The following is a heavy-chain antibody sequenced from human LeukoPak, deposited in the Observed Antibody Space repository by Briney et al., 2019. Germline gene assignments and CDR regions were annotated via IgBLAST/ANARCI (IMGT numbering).Heavy chain of an antibody. D-gene: IGHD1-26*01. CDR1: GGSISSYY. V-gene: IGHV4-59*01. CDR3: ARVDVGGSYPYYYYYYYMDV. Sequence: SETLSLTCTVSGGSISSYYWSWIRQPPGKGLEWIGYIYYSGSTNYHPSLKSRVTISVDTSKNQFSLKLSSVTAADTAVYYCARVDVGGSYPYYYYYYYMDVWGKGTTVTISS. J-gene: IGHJ6*03. CDR2: IYYSGST.